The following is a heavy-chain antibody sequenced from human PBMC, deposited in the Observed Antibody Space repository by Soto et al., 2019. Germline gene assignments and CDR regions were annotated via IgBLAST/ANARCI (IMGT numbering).Heavy chain of an antibody. J-gene: IGHJ5*02. CDR2: IHSSGST. CDR1: GGSISSYY. Sequence: SETLSLTCTVSGGSISSYYWSWIRQPPGKGLEWIGYIHSSGSTDYNPSLQSRVTISVVTSKNQFSLKLSSVTAADTAVYYCARVGEHCKGGRCYSTWFDPWGQGTLVTVSS. CDR3: ARVGEHCKGGRCYSTWFDP. V-gene: IGHV4-59*12. D-gene: IGHD2-15*01.